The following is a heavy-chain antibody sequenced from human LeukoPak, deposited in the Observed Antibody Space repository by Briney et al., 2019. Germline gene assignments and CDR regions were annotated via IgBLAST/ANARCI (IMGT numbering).Heavy chain of an antibody. CDR3: ARDAYYSGSGIYSK. J-gene: IGHJ4*02. CDR1: GFNFSTYT. CDR2: ISSRSNYI. D-gene: IGHD3-10*01. Sequence: GGSLRLSCEVSGFNFSTYTMNWVRQSPRKGLEWVASISSRSNYIYYAESLKGRLTISGDNAKNSLYLQMNSLRAEDTAVYYCARDAYYSGSGIYSKWGQGTLVTVSS. V-gene: IGHV3-21*01.